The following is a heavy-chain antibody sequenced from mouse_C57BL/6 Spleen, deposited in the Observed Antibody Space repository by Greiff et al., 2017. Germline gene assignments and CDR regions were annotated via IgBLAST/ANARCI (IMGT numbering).Heavy chain of an antibody. Sequence: VQLQQSGAELARPGASVKLSCKASGYTFTSYGISWVKQRTGQGLEWIGEIYPRSGKTYYNEKFKGKATLTAAKSSSTAYMELRSLTSEDSAVYFCSTSGLITTVVATDYFDYWGQGTTLTVSS. CDR3: STSGLITTVVATDYFDY. J-gene: IGHJ2*01. CDR2: IYPRSGKT. V-gene: IGHV1-81*01. D-gene: IGHD1-1*01. CDR1: GYTFTSYG.